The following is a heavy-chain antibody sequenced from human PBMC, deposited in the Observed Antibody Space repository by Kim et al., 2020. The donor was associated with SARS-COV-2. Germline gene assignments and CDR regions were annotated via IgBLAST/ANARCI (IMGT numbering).Heavy chain of an antibody. CDR1: GDSVSSNSAA. CDR2: TYYRSKWYN. CDR3: ARETRFVPATAKLDY. D-gene: IGHD2-2*01. J-gene: IGHJ4*02. V-gene: IGHV6-1*01. Sequence: SQTLSLTCAISGDSVSSNSAAWNWIRQSPSRALERLGRTYYRSKWYNDYAVSVKSRITINPDTSKNQFSLQLNSVTPEDTAVYYCARETRFVPATAKLDYWGRGTLGTVST.